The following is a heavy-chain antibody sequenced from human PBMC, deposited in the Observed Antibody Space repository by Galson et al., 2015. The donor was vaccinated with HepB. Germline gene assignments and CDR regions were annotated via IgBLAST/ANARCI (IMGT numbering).Heavy chain of an antibody. CDR3: VHGYFFDN. V-gene: IGHV3-23*01. CDR1: GFTFSSYA. CDR2: ISDSGDRT. Sequence: SLRLSCAASGFTFSSYAMSWVRQAPGKGLEWVSTISDSGDRTWYAGSVKGRFTISRDNPKNTLVLQLNSLRAEDTAVYYCVHGYFFDNWGQGTLLTVSS. J-gene: IGHJ4*02.